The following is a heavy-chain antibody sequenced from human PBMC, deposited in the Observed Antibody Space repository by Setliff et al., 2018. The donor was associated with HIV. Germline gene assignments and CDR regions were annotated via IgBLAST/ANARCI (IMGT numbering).Heavy chain of an antibody. Sequence: ASVKVSCKASGYTFVSYGISWVRQAPGQGLEWMGWISANTGKTKYAQKIQGRVTMTTDTSTSTAYMELRSLRSDDTAVYYCARAYDILTGYFDYRGQGTLVTVSS. J-gene: IGHJ4*02. CDR2: ISANTGKT. CDR3: ARAYDILTGYFDY. CDR1: GYTFVSYG. D-gene: IGHD3-9*01. V-gene: IGHV1-18*01.